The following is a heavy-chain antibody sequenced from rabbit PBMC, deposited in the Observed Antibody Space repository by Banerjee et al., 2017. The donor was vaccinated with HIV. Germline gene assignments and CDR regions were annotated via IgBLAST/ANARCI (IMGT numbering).Heavy chain of an antibody. J-gene: IGHJ4*01. D-gene: IGHD6-1*01. CDR3: ARWVYAGYDGYGYGNL. Sequence: QSLEESGGDLVKPGASLTLTCTASGFSFSSSYWICWVRQAPGKGLEWIACIYTGSSGSTYYASWAKGRFTISKTSSTTVTLQMTSLTAADTATYFCARWVYAGYDGYGYGNLWGPGTLVTVS. V-gene: IGHV1S40*01. CDR1: GFSFSSSYW. CDR2: IYTGSSGST.